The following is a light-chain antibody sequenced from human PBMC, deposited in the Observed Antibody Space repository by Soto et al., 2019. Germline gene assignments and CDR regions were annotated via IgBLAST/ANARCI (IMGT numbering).Light chain of an antibody. CDR2: EVN. Sequence: QSALTQPASVSGSPGQSITISCTGASSDVGGYNYISWNQQHPGKVPKLLIYEVNNRPSGVSNRFYGSKSGNTASLTISGLQAEDEADYYCSSFTTSSTRIFGGGTQLTVL. V-gene: IGLV2-14*01. CDR3: SSFTTSSTRI. J-gene: IGLJ2*01. CDR1: SSDVGGYNY.